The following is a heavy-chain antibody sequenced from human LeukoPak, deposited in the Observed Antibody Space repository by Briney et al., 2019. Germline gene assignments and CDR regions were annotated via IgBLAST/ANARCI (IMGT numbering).Heavy chain of an antibody. CDR2: IYPGDSDT. V-gene: IGHV5-51*01. Sequence: GESLKISCKGSGYSFTSYWIGWVRQMPGKGLEWMGTIYPGDSDTRYSPSFQGQVTISADKSISTAYLQWCSLKASDTAMYYCAGNHYGDYVAFDIWGQGTMVTVSS. CDR1: GYSFTSYW. D-gene: IGHD4-17*01. CDR3: AGNHYGDYVAFDI. J-gene: IGHJ3*02.